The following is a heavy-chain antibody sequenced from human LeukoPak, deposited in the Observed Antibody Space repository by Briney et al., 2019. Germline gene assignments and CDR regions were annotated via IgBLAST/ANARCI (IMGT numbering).Heavy chain of an antibody. Sequence: GGSLRLSCAASGLTFSSYAMSWVRQAPGKGLEWVSAISGSGGSTYYADSVKGRFTISRDNSKNTLYLQMNSLRAEDTAVYYCAKDPAPIVVVIPNYFDYWGQGTLVTVSS. J-gene: IGHJ4*02. CDR2: ISGSGGST. V-gene: IGHV3-23*01. D-gene: IGHD3-22*01. CDR3: AKDPAPIVVVIPNYFDY. CDR1: GLTFSSYA.